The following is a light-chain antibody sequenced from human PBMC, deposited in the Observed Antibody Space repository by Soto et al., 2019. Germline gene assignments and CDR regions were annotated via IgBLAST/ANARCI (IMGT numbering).Light chain of an antibody. CDR2: EVH. Sequence: QSALTQPASVSGSLGQSITICCTGTSADIGIYNFVSWFQQHPGKAPKLMIFEVHNRPSGVSDRFSASKSGNTASLTISGLQAEDEADYYCTSYTRTNTWVFGGGTQLTVL. CDR3: TSYTRTNTWV. V-gene: IGLV2-14*01. J-gene: IGLJ3*02. CDR1: SADIGIYNF.